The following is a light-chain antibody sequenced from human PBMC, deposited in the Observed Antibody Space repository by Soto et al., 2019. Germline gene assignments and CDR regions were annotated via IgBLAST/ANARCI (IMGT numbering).Light chain of an antibody. J-gene: IGLJ2*01. CDR2: EDK. CDR3: QSYDSSNCPVV. V-gene: IGLV6-57*04. CDR1: SGSITSNY. Sequence: NFMLTQPHSVSESPGKTVIISCTRSSGSITSNYVHWYQQRPGSAPTTVIYEDKQRPSGVPDRFSGSTDSSSNSAALTISGLKTEDEADYYFQSYDSSNCPVVFGGGTKLTVL.